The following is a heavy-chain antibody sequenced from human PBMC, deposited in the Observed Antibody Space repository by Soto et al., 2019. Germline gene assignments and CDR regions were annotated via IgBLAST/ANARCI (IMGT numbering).Heavy chain of an antibody. J-gene: IGHJ1*01. Sequence: ASVKVSCKASGYTFTSYAMHWVRQAPGQRLEWMGWINAGNGNTKYSQKFQGRVTITRDTSASTAYMELSSLRAEDTAVYYCARDRVESGYPEYFQHWGQGTLVTVS. V-gene: IGHV1-3*01. CDR1: GYTFTSYA. D-gene: IGHD3-22*01. CDR2: INAGNGNT. CDR3: ARDRVESGYPEYFQH.